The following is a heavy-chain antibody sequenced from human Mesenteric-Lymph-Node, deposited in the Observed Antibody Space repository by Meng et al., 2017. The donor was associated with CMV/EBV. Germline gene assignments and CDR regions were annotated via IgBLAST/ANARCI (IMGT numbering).Heavy chain of an antibody. D-gene: IGHD3-10*01. CDR2: INPNSGGT. V-gene: IGHV1-2*02. Sequence: YMHWVRQAPGQGLEWMGWINPNSGGTNYAQKFQGRVTMTRDTSISTAYMELSRLRSDDTAVYYCARSRILWFGELKDHNYYYYGMDVWGQGTTVTVSS. J-gene: IGHJ6*02. CDR3: ARSRILWFGELKDHNYYYYGMDV. CDR1: Y.